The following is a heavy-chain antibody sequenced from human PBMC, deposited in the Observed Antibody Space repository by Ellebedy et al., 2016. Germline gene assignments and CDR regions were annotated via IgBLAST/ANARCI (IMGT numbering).Heavy chain of an antibody. D-gene: IGHD4/OR15-4a*01. J-gene: IGHJ4*02. V-gene: IGHV3-9*01. Sequence: SLKISXAGSGITFNDYALHWVRQAPGKGLEWVSGISWDSAVIGYGGSVKGRFTISKDSAKNYLYLQMNSLRPEDTAFYYCAKGTMDYFYHWGQGTLVTVSP. CDR1: GITFNDYA. CDR3: AKGTMDYFYH. CDR2: ISWDSAVI.